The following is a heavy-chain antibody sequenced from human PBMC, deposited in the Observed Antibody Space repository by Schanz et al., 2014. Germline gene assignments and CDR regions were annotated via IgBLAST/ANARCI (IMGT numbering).Heavy chain of an antibody. J-gene: IGHJ5*02. CDR2: FT. Sequence: QVQLVQSGTQVKKPGASVKVSCKASGYTLSAYSLHWVRQAPGQGLEWLGRFTHISQKFQGRVTMTRDTSSTTAYMELNSLRSDDTAVYYCARGQRRTIGRPFGPWGQGTLVTVSS. D-gene: IGHD6-25*01. CDR1: GYTLSAYS. CDR3: ARGQRRTIGRPFGP. V-gene: IGHV1-2*06.